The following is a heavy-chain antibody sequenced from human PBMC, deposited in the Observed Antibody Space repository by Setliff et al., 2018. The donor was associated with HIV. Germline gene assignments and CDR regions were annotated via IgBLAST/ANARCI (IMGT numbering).Heavy chain of an antibody. CDR2: INPNSGGT. J-gene: IGHJ4*02. CDR1: GYTFTGYY. Sequence: ASVKVSCKASGYTFTGYYMHWVRQAPGQGLEWMGWINPNSGGTNYAQKFQGRVTMTRDKSTSTAYTELSSLRSEDTAVYYCARDPSGNSYGYYFDLWGQGVLVTVSS. V-gene: IGHV1-2*02. D-gene: IGHD5-18*01. CDR3: ARDPSGNSYGYYFDL.